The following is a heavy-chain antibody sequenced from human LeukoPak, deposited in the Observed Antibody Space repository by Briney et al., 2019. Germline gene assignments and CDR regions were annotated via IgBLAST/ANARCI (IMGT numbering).Heavy chain of an antibody. CDR1: GDSISSHY. J-gene: IGHJ4*02. CDR2: ISSSGIPKACTT. V-gene: IGHV4-4*07. D-gene: IGHD4/OR15-4a*01. CDR3: ASVRYGGTYDY. Sequence: PSETLSLTCTVSGDSISSHYWSWIRHPAGTGLEWIGRISSSGIPKACTTNSNPSLKTRVTVTVDTTKNQFSLKLSSVTAADTAVYYCASVRYGGTYDYWGQGTLVTVSS.